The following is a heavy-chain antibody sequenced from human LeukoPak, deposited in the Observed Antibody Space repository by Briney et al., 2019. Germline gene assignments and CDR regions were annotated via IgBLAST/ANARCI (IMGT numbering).Heavy chain of an antibody. Sequence: GGSLRLSCEVSGFTFSSYGMHWVRQAPGRGLEWVAVVSYDGSNKYYADSVKGRFTISRDNSKNTLYLQMNSLRAEDTAVYYCAKEDYYGSGSYPNYWGQGTLVTVSS. D-gene: IGHD3-10*01. CDR2: VSYDGSNK. CDR1: GFTFSSYG. J-gene: IGHJ4*02. V-gene: IGHV3-30*18. CDR3: AKEDYYGSGSYPNY.